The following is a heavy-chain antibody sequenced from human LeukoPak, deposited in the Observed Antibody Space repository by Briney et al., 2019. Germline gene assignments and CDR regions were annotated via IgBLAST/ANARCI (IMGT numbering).Heavy chain of an antibody. CDR1: GYTFTSYA. V-gene: IGHV1-3*01. Sequence: GASVKVSCKASGYTFTSYAMHWVRQAPGQRLEWMGWINAGNGNTKYSQKFQGRVTITRDTFASTAYMELSSLRSEDTAVYYCARDLLTGTPYYFDYWGQGTLVTVSS. CDR2: INAGNGNT. D-gene: IGHD7-27*01. CDR3: ARDLLTGTPYYFDY. J-gene: IGHJ4*02.